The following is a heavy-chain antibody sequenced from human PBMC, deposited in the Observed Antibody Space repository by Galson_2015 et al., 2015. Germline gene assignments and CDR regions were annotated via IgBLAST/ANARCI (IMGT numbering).Heavy chain of an antibody. Sequence: SLRLSCAASGFTFSSYAMHWVRQAPGKGLEWVAVISYDGSNKYYADSVKGRFTISRDNSKNTLYLQMNSLRAEDTAVYYCARDFRRFRPGPPYYFDYWGQGTLVTVSS. CDR3: ARDFRRFRPGPPYYFDY. CDR1: GFTFSSYA. CDR2: ISYDGSNK. J-gene: IGHJ4*02. V-gene: IGHV3-30-3*01. D-gene: IGHD3-10*01.